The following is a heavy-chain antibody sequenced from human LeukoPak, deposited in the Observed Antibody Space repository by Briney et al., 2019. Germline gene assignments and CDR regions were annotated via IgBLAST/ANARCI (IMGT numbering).Heavy chain of an antibody. D-gene: IGHD3-22*01. CDR3: AREEDYIDSSGYYLSAFDM. CDR1: GFTFSSYV. V-gene: IGHV3-74*01. J-gene: IGHJ3*02. CDR2: INSDGSST. Sequence: PGRSLRLSCAASGFTFSSYVMHWVRQAPGKGLVWVSRINSDGSSTSYADSVKGRFTISRDNAKNSLYLQMNSLRAEDTAVYYCAREEDYIDSSGYYLSAFDMWGQGTMVTVSS.